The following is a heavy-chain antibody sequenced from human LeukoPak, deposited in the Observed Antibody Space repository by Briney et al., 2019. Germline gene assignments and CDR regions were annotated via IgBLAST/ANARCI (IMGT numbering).Heavy chain of an antibody. CDR1: GYTFTSYG. CDR3: ARGTTMVRGVIIKY. J-gene: IGHJ4*02. V-gene: IGHV1-18*01. CDR2: ISAYNGNT. D-gene: IGHD3-10*01. Sequence: ASVKVSCKASGYTFTSYGISWVRQAPGQGLEWMGWISAYNGNTNYAQKLQGRVTMTRDTSISTAYMELSRLRSDDTAVYYCARGTTMVRGVIIKYWGQGTLVTVSS.